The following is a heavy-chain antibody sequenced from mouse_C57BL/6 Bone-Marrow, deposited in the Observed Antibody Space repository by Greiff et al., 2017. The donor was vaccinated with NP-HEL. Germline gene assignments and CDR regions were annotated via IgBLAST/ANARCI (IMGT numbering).Heavy chain of an antibody. V-gene: IGHV5-6*01. J-gene: IGHJ3*01. CDR1: GFTFSSYG. CDR3: ARHEREKEWFAY. Sequence: EVQRVESGGDLVKPGGSLKLSCAASGFTFSSYGMSWVRQTPDKRLEWVATISSGGSYTYYPDSVKGRFTISRDNAKNTLYLQMSSLKSEDTAMYYCARHEREKEWFAYWGQGTLVTVSA. CDR2: ISSGGSYT.